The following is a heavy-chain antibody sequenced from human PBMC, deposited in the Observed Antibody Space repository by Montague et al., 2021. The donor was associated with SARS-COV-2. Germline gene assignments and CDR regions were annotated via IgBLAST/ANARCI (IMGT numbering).Heavy chain of an antibody. J-gene: IGHJ4*02. D-gene: IGHD2-8*02. CDR3: ARGTAYDHVYY. CDR2: THYNGTT. CDR1: SGSLSGYY. Sequence: ETLSLTCTASSGSLSGYYWNWIRQPPGKGLEWIGFTHYNGTTKYNPSLKSRLNMSLDTSKNQFSLTLDSVTAADTAIYYYARGTAYDHVYYWGQGAPVTVAS. V-gene: IGHV4-59*12.